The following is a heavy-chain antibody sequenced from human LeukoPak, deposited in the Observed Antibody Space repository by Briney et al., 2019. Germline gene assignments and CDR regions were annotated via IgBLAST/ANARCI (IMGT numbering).Heavy chain of an antibody. V-gene: IGHV3-66*01. Sequence: GESLRLSCAASGFTVSTIYMSWVRQAPGKGLEWVSIIYSGDRTDYADSLKGRFTISRDTSKNTLYLQMSSLRAEDTAVYYCARDVRKQGLWSWGQGTLVTVSS. CDR2: IYSGDRT. D-gene: IGHD3-10*01. CDR1: GFTVSTIY. J-gene: IGHJ4*02. CDR3: ARDVRKQGLWS.